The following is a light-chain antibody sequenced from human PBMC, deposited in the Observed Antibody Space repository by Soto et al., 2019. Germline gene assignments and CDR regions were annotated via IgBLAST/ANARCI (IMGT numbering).Light chain of an antibody. CDR3: GSYSSSSTLV. V-gene: IGLV2-14*03. CDR2: DVS. Sequence: QSALTQPASVSGSLGQWITVSCTRTTSDVGDSNYAPRYQPDPAKAPKIMIYDVSGRPSGVSNRFSGSKSGNTASVSLSGLEGEDEADYYCGSYSSSSTLVFGGGTELTVL. CDR1: TSDVGDSNY. J-gene: IGLJ3*02.